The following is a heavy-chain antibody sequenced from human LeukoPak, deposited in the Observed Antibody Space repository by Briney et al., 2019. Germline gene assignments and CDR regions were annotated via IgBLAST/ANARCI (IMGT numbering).Heavy chain of an antibody. CDR3: AKDKAQAYYASGSLVL. CDR2: IKEDGSEK. J-gene: IGHJ4*02. V-gene: IGHV3-7*03. D-gene: IGHD3-10*01. CDR1: GFTFSSHW. Sequence: PGGSLRLSCAASGFTFSSHWMSWVRQAPRKGLEWLANIKEDGSEKYYVDSVKGRFTISRDNAKGSLYLQMNNLRIEDTALYYCAKDKAQAYYASGSLVLWGQGTLVTVSS.